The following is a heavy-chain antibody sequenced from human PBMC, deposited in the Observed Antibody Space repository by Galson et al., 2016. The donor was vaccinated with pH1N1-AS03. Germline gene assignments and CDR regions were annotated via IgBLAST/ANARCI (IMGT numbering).Heavy chain of an antibody. D-gene: IGHD5-24*01. CDR1: GYIFTSYW. J-gene: IGHJ3*01. Sequence: QSGAEVKKPGESLKISCKTSGYIFTSYWVAWVRHMPGKGLEWMGIIYPGDSDTRYSPSFQGQVTISAGRSINTAYLQWSSLMASDTAIYYCARQVRDGYNDYFDYWGQGTMVTVSS. CDR3: ARQVRDGYNDYFDY. CDR2: IYPGDSDT. V-gene: IGHV5-51*01.